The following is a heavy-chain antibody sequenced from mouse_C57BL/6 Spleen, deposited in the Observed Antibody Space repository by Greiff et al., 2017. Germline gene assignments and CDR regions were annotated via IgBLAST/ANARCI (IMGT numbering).Heavy chain of an antibody. Sequence: EVKLVESGGGLVQPKGSLKLSCAASGFTFNTYAMHWVRQAPGKGLEWVARIRSKSSNYATYYADSVKDRFTISRDDSQRMLYLQMNNLETEDTAMYNCVSHNGYYWYFDVWGTGTTGTVSS. J-gene: IGHJ1*03. V-gene: IGHV10-3*01. CDR2: IRSKSSNYAT. D-gene: IGHD2-2*01. CDR3: VSHNGYYWYFDV. CDR1: GFTFNTYA.